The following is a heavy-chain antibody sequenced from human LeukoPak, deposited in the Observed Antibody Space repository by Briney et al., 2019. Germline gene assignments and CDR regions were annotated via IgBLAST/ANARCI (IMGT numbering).Heavy chain of an antibody. CDR2: IRSKRSGGT. CDR1: GFSLGDYG. J-gene: IGHJ4*02. V-gene: IGHV3-49*04. Sequence: GGSLRLSCSGSGFSLGDYGINWVRQAPGKGLGWVGFIRSKRSGGTEYGAPVNGRIIISRDDAKNIVYLEMDSLRTEDTAVYYCNRWHIGGVSYSNVWGPGTLVTVSS. D-gene: IGHD2-15*01. CDR3: NRWHIGGVSYSNV.